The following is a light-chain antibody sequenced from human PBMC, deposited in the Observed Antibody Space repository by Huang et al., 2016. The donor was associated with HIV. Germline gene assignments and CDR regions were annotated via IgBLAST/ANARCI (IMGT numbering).Light chain of an antibody. V-gene: IGKV1-33*01. CDR1: QDISTY. CDR3: QQYDNLPWT. J-gene: IGKJ1*01. Sequence: DIQMTQSPSSLSASVGDRVTITCQASQDISTYLNWYQQKPGNAPKVRIYAASNLETGVTSRVSGSGSGTDFTFTISSLQPGDIATYYCQQYDNLPWTFGQGTKVEIK. CDR2: AAS.